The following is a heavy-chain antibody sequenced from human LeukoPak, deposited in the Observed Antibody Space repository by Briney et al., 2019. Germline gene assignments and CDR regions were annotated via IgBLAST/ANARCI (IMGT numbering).Heavy chain of an antibody. D-gene: IGHD5-18*01. J-gene: IGHJ4*02. CDR1: GGSISSYY. V-gene: IGHV4-59*08. CDR3: ATSRSGYSYADY. Sequence: SETLSLTCTVSGGSISSYYWSWIRQPPGKGLEWIGYSYYTGSTNYSPSLKSRATISVDTSKNQFSLNLRSVTAADTAMYYCATSRSGYSYADYWGQGTLVTVSS. CDR2: SYYTGST.